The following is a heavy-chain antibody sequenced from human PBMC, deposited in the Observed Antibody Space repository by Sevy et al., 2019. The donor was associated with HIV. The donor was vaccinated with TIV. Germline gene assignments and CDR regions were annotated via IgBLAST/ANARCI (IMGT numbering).Heavy chain of an antibody. V-gene: IGHV3-33*01. CDR3: AGVGGYCSGTSCYTGRYYYYYGMDV. Sequence: GGSLRLSCGASGFTFSSYGMHWVRQAPGKGLEWVAIIWYDGSNKYYADSVKGRFTISRDNSKNTLDLQMNSLRAEDTAVYYCAGVGGYCSGTSCYTGRYYYYYGMDVWGQGTTVTVSS. J-gene: IGHJ6*02. CDR2: IWYDGSNK. D-gene: IGHD2-2*02. CDR1: GFTFSSYG.